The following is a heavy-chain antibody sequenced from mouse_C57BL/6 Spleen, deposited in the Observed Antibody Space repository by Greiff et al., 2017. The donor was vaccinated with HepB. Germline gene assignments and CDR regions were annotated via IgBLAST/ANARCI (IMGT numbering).Heavy chain of an antibody. V-gene: IGHV1-5*01. CDR2: IYPGNSDT. CDR1: GYTFTSYW. J-gene: IGHJ3*01. Sequence: EVQLQESGTVLARPGASVKMSCKTSGYTFTSYWMHWVKQRPGQGLEWIGAIYPGNSDTSYNQKFKGKAKLTAVTSASTAYMELSSLTNEDSAVYYCTRNEVLDYDGGAWFAYWGQGTLVTVSA. D-gene: IGHD2-4*01. CDR3: TRNEVLDYDGGAWFAY.